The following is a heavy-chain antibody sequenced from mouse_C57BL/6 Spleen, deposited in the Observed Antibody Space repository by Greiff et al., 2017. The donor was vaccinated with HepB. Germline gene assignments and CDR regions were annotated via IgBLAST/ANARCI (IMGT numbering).Heavy chain of an antibody. CDR3: AREAYYAMDY. V-gene: IGHV1-52*01. Sequence: QVQLQQPGAELVRPGSSVKLSCKASGYTFTSYWMHWVKQRPIQGLEWIGNIDPSDSETHYNQKFKDKATLTVDKSSSTAYMQLSSLTSEDSAVYYCAREAYYAMDYWGQGTSVTVSS. CDR1: GYTFTSYW. CDR2: IDPSDSET. J-gene: IGHJ4*01.